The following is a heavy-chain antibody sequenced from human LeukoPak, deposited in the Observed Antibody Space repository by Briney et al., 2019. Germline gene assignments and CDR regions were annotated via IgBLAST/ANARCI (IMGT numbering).Heavy chain of an antibody. CDR3: AKDWGEYFDYVWGSFTSFDS. CDR2: IRYDGSNK. V-gene: IGHV3-30*02. J-gene: IGHJ4*02. Sequence: GGSLRLSCAASGFTFRSYEMNWVRQAPGKGLEWVAFIRYDGSNKYYADSVKGRFTISRDNSKNTLYLQMNSLRAEDTAVYYCAKDWGEYFDYVWGSFTSFDSWGQGTLVTVSS. CDR1: GFTFRSYE. D-gene: IGHD3-16*01.